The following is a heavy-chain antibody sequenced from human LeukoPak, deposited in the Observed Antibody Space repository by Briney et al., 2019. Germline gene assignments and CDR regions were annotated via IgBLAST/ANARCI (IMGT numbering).Heavy chain of an antibody. V-gene: IGHV3-23*01. CDR3: ARVWDSSGSYSSGY. CDR1: GFTFSSYA. D-gene: IGHD1-26*01. CDR2: ISGSDSST. Sequence: GGSLRLSCAASGFTFSSYAMSWVRQAPGKGLEWVSTISGSDSSTYYADSVRGRFTISRDNAKNSLYLQMNSLRAEDTAVYYCARVWDSSGSYSSGYWGQGTLVTVSS. J-gene: IGHJ4*02.